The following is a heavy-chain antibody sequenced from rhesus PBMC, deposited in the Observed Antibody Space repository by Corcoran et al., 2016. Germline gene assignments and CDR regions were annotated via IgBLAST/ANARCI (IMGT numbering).Heavy chain of an antibody. Sequence: QVQLQESGPGVVKPSETLSLTCAVSGGSIRASYRWSWIRQPPGKGLAWIGYIYGSSTSTNYNPALKSRVTMSKDTSKNQFSLKLSSVTAADTAVYYCARESRYCSGTYCPFDYWGQGVLVTVSS. V-gene: IGHV4S10*01. CDR3: ARESRYCSGTYCPFDY. D-gene: IGHD2-15*01. CDR1: GGSIRASYR. J-gene: IGHJ4*01. CDR2: IYGSSTST.